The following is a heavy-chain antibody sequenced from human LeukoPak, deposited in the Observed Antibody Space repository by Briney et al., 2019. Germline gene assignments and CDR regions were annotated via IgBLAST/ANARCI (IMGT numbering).Heavy chain of an antibody. CDR3: ARAKRDLLRPATPAFDY. V-gene: IGHV3-7*04. D-gene: IGHD1-26*01. CDR2: MKHDGSEE. CDR1: GFTFNGYW. Sequence: GGSLRLSCIVSGFTFNGYWMSWVRQAPGRGLERVANMKHDGSEEDYVDSVKGRFTISRDNAKNSLFLQMSSLRAGDTAVYYCARAKRDLLRPATPAFDYWGQGTQVTVSS. J-gene: IGHJ4*02.